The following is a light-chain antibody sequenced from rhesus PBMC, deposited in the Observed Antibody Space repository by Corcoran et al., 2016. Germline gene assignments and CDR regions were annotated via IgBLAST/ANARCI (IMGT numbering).Light chain of an antibody. Sequence: DIVMTQTPLSLSVTPGEPASISCRSSQSLLHSNGYTYLHWYLQKPGQSPQRLNAEVSNRASGVPERFSGSGSGTDLILKISRVEAEDVGVYYCEQTLQTPFTFGPGTKLDIK. CDR1: QSLLHSNGYTY. J-gene: IGKJ3*01. V-gene: IGKV2-78*01. CDR3: EQTLQTPFT. CDR2: EVS.